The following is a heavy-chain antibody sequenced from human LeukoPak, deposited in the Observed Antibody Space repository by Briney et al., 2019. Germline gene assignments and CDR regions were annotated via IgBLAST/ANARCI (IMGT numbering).Heavy chain of an antibody. CDR3: AREGGSSYSRPFDY. J-gene: IGHJ4*02. V-gene: IGHV3-53*01. CDR2: IYSGGTT. CDR1: GFTVSSYY. D-gene: IGHD5-18*01. Sequence: PGGSLRLSCAASGFTVSSYYMSRVRQAPGKGLEWVSVIYSGGTTYYADSAKGRFTISRDNSKNTLYLQMNSPRPEDTAAYYCAREGGSSYSRPFDYWGQGTQVTVSS.